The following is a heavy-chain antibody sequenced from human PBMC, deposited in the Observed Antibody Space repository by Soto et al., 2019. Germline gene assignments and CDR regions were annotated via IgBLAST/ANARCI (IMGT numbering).Heavy chain of an antibody. CDR1: GYSFTSYW. D-gene: IGHD2-15*01. CDR2: IYPGDSDT. CDR3: ARLLGYCSGGSCIHDAFDI. V-gene: IGHV5-51*01. Sequence: GESLKISCKGSGYSFTSYWIGWVRQMPGKGLEWMGIIYPGDSDTRYSPSFQGQVTISADKSISTAYLQWSSLKASDTAMYYCARLLGYCSGGSCIHDAFDIWGQGTMVTVSS. J-gene: IGHJ3*02.